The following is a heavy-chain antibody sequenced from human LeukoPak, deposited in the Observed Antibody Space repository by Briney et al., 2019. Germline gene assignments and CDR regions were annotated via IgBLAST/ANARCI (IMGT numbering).Heavy chain of an antibody. Sequence: ASVKLSCKASGYTFTTYYMHWVRQAPGQGLEWMGVIDPFGGTTNYPQKFQGRITMTRETSTSTVYMELSSLRSEDTAVYYCARASFTETAFVYWFDPWGQGTLVVVSS. CDR3: ARASFTETAFVYWFDP. V-gene: IGHV1-46*01. J-gene: IGHJ5*02. CDR1: GYTFTTYY. CDR2: IDPFGGTT. D-gene: IGHD4-17*01.